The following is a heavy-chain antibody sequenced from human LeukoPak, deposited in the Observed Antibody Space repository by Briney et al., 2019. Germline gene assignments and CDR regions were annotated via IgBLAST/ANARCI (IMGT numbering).Heavy chain of an antibody. CDR2: IKQDGSEK. J-gene: IGHJ4*02. CDR1: GFTFSSYW. V-gene: IGHV3-7*01. D-gene: IGHD2-2*01. Sequence: GGSLRLSCAASGFTFSSYWMSWVRQAPGKGLEWVANIKQDGSEKYYVDSVKGRFTISRDNAKNSLYLQMNSLRAEDTAVYYCARESLVVVPAAMLDYWGQGTLVTVSS. CDR3: ARESLVVVPAAMLDY.